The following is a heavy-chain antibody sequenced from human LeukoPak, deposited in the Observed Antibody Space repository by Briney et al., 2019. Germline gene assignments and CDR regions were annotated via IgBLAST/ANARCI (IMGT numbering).Heavy chain of an antibody. CDR1: GGSISSYY. J-gene: IGHJ4*02. CDR3: ARGATPRDY. CDR2: IYYSGST. D-gene: IGHD1-26*01. Sequence: PSETLSLTCTVSGGSISSYYWSGIRQPPGKGLEWIGYIYYSGSTNYNPSLKSRVTISVDTSKNQFSLKLSSVTAADTAVYYCARGATPRDYWGQGTLVTVSS. V-gene: IGHV4-59*08.